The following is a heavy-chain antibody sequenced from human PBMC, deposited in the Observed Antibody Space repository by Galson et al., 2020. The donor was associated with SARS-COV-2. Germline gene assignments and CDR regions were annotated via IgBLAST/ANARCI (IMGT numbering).Heavy chain of an antibody. J-gene: IGHJ6*02. CDR3: ARDVYCSGGSCYYYGMDV. Sequence: GGSLRLSCAASGFTFSSYWMSWVRQAPGKGLEWVANIKQDGSEKYYVDSVKGRFTISRDNAKNSLYLQMNSLRAEDTAVYYCARDVYCSGGSCYYYGMDVWGQGTTVTVSS. V-gene: IGHV3-7*03. D-gene: IGHD2-15*01. CDR1: GFTFSSYW. CDR2: IKQDGSEK.